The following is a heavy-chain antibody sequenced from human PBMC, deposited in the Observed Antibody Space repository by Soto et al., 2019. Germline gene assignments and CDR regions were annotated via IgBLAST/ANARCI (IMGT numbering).Heavy chain of an antibody. CDR1: GFTFSDFY. J-gene: IGHJ4*02. CDR3: ARDRNAAGSDY. Sequence: QVQLVESGGGLVKPGGSLRLSCAASGFTFSDFYMSWIRQAPGKGLEWISYFSSGSTNIFYADSVKGRFTVSRDNAKNSVYLQMDSLRAEDTAVYYCARDRNAAGSDYWGQGTLVTVSS. CDR2: FSSGSTNI. V-gene: IGHV3-11*01. D-gene: IGHD1-1*01.